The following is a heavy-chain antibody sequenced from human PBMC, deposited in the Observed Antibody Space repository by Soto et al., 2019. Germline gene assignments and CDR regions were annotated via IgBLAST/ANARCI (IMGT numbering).Heavy chain of an antibody. Sequence: GESLKISCKVSGYSFAGYWITWVRQKLGKGLEWMGRVDLSDSQTYYSPSFRSHVTLSADTSIRTPYLQWTCLPASETAMYCQARLSGWTGSRGAFESWGQGTMVTVS. CDR1: GYSFAGYW. D-gene: IGHD3-3*01. CDR2: VDLSDSQT. CDR3: ARLSGWTGSRGAFES. V-gene: IGHV5-10-1*01. J-gene: IGHJ3*02.